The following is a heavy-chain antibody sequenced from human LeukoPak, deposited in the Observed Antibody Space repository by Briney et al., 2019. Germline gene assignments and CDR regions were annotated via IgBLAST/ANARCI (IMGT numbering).Heavy chain of an antibody. Sequence: GASVKVSCKASGYTFTGDYMHWGRQAPGQGLECMLWINPNSGGTNYAQKFQGRVTMTRATSISTAYMELSRLRSDAAAVYYCARDPYYYDSSGYSDYWGQGTLVTVSS. CDR2: INPNSGGT. D-gene: IGHD3-22*01. J-gene: IGHJ4*02. CDR3: ARDPYYYDSSGYSDY. V-gene: IGHV1-2*02. CDR1: GYTFTGDY.